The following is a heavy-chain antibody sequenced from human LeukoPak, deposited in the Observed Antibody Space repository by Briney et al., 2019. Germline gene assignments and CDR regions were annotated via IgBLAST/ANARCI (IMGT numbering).Heavy chain of an antibody. Sequence: GGSLRLSCAASGFTVSSNYMSWVRQAPGKGLEWAPVIYSGGSGSTYYADSVKGRFTISRDNSKNTLYLQMNSLRAEDTAVYYCARDAGYGSGSFYFDYWGQGTLVTVSS. D-gene: IGHD3-10*01. J-gene: IGHJ4*02. CDR2: IYSGGSGST. CDR1: GFTVSSNY. CDR3: ARDAGYGSGSFYFDY. V-gene: IGHV3-53*01.